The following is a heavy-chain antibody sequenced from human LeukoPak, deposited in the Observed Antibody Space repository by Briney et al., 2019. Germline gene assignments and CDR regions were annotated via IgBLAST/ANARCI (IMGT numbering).Heavy chain of an antibody. CDR2: ISSSGSTI. Sequence: PGGSLRLSCAASGFTFSSYEMNWVRQAPGKGLEWVSYISSSGSTIYYADSVKGRFSISRDNAKNSQYLQMNSLRAEDTAVYYCARDYGDYIFHWFDPWGQGTLVTVPS. V-gene: IGHV3-48*03. CDR1: GFTFSSYE. CDR3: ARDYGDYIFHWFDP. D-gene: IGHD4-17*01. J-gene: IGHJ5*02.